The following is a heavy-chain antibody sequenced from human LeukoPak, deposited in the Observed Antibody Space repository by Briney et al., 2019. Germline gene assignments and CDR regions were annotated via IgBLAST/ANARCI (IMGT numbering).Heavy chain of an antibody. CDR3: ARESAMPPYYYYYYMDV. CDR2: ISSSGSTI. CDR1: GFTFSSYE. J-gene: IGHJ6*03. V-gene: IGHV3-48*03. Sequence: GGSLRLSCAASGFTFSSYEMNWVRQAPGKGLEWVSYISSSGSTIYYADSVKGRFTISRDNAKNSLYLQMNSLRAEDTAVYYCARESAMPPYYYYYYMDVWGKGTTVTISS. D-gene: IGHD2-2*01.